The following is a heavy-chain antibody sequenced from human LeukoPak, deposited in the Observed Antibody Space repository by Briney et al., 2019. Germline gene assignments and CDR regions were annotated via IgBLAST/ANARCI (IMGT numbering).Heavy chain of an antibody. D-gene: IGHD6-19*01. CDR1: GYTFTTYG. V-gene: IGHV1-18*01. Sequence: PGASVKVSCKASGYTFTTYGVSWVRQAPGQGLEWIGLISDYSGNTNYAQKLQGRVTMTTDTSTSTAYMELRSLRSDDTAVYYCARDGIAVAVWCPDYWGQGTLVTVSS. CDR2: ISDYSGNT. J-gene: IGHJ4*02. CDR3: ARDGIAVAVWCPDY.